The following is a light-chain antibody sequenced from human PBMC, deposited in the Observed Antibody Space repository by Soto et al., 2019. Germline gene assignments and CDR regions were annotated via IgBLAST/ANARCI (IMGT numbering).Light chain of an antibody. CDR3: CSFAGSYTGV. J-gene: IGLJ1*01. V-gene: IGLV2-11*01. CDR1: SSDVGRYNY. Sequence: QSVLTQPRSVSGSPGQSVTISCTGTSSDVGRYNYVSWYQQHPGKAPKLMIYDVTMRPSGVPDRFSGSKSGNTASLTISGLQAEDEADYYCCSFAGSYTGVFGTGTKVT. CDR2: DVT.